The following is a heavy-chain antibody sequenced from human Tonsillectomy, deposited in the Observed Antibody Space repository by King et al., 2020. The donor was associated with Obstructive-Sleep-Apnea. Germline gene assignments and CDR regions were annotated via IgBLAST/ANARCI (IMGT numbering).Heavy chain of an antibody. CDR1: GFTFSNAW. CDR2: IKSKTDGGTT. J-gene: IGHJ4*02. CDR3: TSSSLYYYGSGSSFDY. D-gene: IGHD3-10*01. V-gene: IGHV3-15*01. Sequence: VQMVESEGGLVQPGGSLRLSCADSGFTFSNAWMSWVRQAPGKGLEWVGRIKSKTDGGTTDYAAPVKGRFTISRDDSKNTLYLQMNSLKTEDTAVYYCTSSSLYYYGSGSSFDYWGQGTLVTVSS.